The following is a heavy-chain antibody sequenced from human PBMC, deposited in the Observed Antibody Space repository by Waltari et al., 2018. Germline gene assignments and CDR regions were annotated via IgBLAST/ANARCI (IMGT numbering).Heavy chain of an antibody. V-gene: IGHV4-30-4*08. D-gene: IGHD6-13*01. CDR1: GGSISSGDYY. Sequence: QVQLQESGPGLVKPSQTLSLTCTVSGGSISSGDYYWSWIRQPPGKGLEWIGYIYYSGSTYSNPSLKCRVTISVDTSKNQFSLKLSSVTAADTAVYYCARVTGEQQLLTRYYYYMDVWGKGTTVTVSS. CDR3: ARVTGEQQLLTRYYYYMDV. J-gene: IGHJ6*03. CDR2: IYYSGST.